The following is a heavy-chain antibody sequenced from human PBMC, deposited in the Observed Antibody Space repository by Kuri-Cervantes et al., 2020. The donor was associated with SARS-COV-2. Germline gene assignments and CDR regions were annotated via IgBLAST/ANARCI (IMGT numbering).Heavy chain of an antibody. Sequence: GGSLRLSCAASGFTFSSYGMHWVRQAPGKGLEWVAVIWYDGSNKYYADSVKGRFTISRDNSKNTLYLQMNSLRDEDTAVYYCVRQYYDILTGYYLYGMDVWGQGTTVTVSS. CDR1: GFTFSSYG. CDR2: IWYDGSNK. D-gene: IGHD3-9*01. V-gene: IGHV3-33*08. CDR3: VRQYYDILTGYYLYGMDV. J-gene: IGHJ6*02.